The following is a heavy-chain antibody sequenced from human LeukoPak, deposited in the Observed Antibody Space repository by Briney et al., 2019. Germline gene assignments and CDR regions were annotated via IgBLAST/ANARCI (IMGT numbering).Heavy chain of an antibody. CDR1: GFTFSSHW. J-gene: IGHJ6*02. CDR2: MNQDGSEK. V-gene: IGHV3-7*05. Sequence: GGSLRLSCGASGFTFSSHWMIWGRQAPGKGLEWVANMNQDGSEKYYVDSVKGRFTISRDNAKNSLYLQMNSLRAEDAAVYYCARARGMDVWGQGTTVTVSS. CDR3: ARARGMDV.